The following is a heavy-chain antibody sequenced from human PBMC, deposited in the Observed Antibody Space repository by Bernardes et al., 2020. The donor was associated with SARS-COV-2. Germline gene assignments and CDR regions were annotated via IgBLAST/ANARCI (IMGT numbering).Heavy chain of an antibody. CDR2: INGDGSQR. CDR1: GFTLSNYY. V-gene: IGHV3-7*01. D-gene: IGHD6-19*01. Sequence: GGSLRLSCAASGFTLSNYYMSWVRQAPGKGLEWVANINGDGSQRSSVKSVGGRFTISRDNAHNLLYLQMNDLRAGDTAVYYCARIEEVTGSDYWAQRTLVTVSS. J-gene: IGHJ4*02. CDR3: ARIEEVTGSDY.